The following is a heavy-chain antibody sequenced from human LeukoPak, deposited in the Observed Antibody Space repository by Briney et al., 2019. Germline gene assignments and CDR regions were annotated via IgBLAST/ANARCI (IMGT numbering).Heavy chain of an antibody. CDR3: AREMEGDYGSGTFSDL. CDR2: ISDSGSTI. V-gene: IGHV3-11*01. CDR1: EFVFSDYY. J-gene: IGHJ5*02. D-gene: IGHD3-10*01. Sequence: GGSLRLSCAASEFVFSDYYMSWIRQAPGKGLEWVSYISDSGSTIYYADSVKGRFTISRDNVKNSLYLQMNGLRAEDTAVYYCAREMEGDYGSGTFSDLWGQGNMVNVSS.